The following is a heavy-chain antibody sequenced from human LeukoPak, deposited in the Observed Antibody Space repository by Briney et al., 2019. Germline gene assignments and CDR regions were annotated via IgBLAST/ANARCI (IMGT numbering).Heavy chain of an antibody. D-gene: IGHD3-22*01. CDR2: IYYSGST. Sequence: PSETLSLTCTVSGGSISSYYWNWIRQPPGEGLEWIGHIYYSGSTTYNPSLKSRVTISVDTSKIQFSLKLSSVTAADTAVYYCARASYYYESGGYAYFFDYWGQGTLVTVSA. CDR3: ARASYYYESGGYAYFFDY. V-gene: IGHV4-59*01. J-gene: IGHJ4*02. CDR1: GGSISSYY.